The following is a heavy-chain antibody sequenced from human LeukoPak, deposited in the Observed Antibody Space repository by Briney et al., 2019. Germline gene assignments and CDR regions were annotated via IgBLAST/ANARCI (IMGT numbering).Heavy chain of an antibody. CDR3: AKDDRYSSGWYEDY. Sequence: GGSLRLSCAASGFTFSSYAMSWVRQAPGKGLEWVSAISGSGGSTYYADSVKGRFTISRDNYKNTLYLQMNSLRAEDTAVYYCAKDDRYSSGWYEDYWGQGTLVTVSS. J-gene: IGHJ4*02. CDR2: ISGSGGST. CDR1: GFTFSSYA. V-gene: IGHV3-23*01. D-gene: IGHD6-19*01.